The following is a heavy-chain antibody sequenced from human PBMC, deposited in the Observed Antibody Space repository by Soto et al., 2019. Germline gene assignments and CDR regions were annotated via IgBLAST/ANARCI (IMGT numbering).Heavy chain of an antibody. Sequence: ASVKVSCKASENTFSTYSLHWVRQAHGQGLEWMGVINPTTTTTTDAQKFQGRVTMTRDTSTSTVFLELSSLRSGDTAVYFCARDSYSTSWNVRACVIRREEPMVTVS. J-gene: IGHJ3*02. CDR3: ARDSYSTSWNVRACVI. D-gene: IGHD6-13*01. CDR1: ENTFSTYS. V-gene: IGHV1-46*03. CDR2: INPTTTTT.